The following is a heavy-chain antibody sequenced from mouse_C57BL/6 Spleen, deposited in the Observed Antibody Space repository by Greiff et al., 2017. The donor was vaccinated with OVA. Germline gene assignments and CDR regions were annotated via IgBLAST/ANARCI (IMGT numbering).Heavy chain of an antibody. V-gene: IGHV1-50*01. D-gene: IGHD1-1*01. CDR2: IDPSDSYT. J-gene: IGHJ1*03. Sequence: VQLQQPGAELVKPGASVKLSCKASGYTFTSYWMQWVKQRPGQGLEWIGEIDPSDSYTNYNQQFKGKATLTVDTSSRTAYVQLSSLTSEDSAVYYCARGGTTVVRYFDVWGTGTTVTVSS. CDR1: GYTFTSYW. CDR3: ARGGTTVVRYFDV.